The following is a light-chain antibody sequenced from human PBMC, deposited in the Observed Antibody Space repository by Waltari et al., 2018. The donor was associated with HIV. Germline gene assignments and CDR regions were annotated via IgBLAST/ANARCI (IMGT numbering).Light chain of an antibody. V-gene: IGLV2-23*02. Sequence: QSALTPPASVSGSPGQSLTIPCTGTSSDVGGYNLVSWYQQHPGKAPKLMIYEVSKRPSGVSNRFSGSKSGNTASLTISGLQAEDEADYYCCAYAGSTTYVIFGGGTKLTVL. CDR1: SSDVGGYNL. CDR3: CAYAGSTTYVI. CDR2: EVS. J-gene: IGLJ2*01.